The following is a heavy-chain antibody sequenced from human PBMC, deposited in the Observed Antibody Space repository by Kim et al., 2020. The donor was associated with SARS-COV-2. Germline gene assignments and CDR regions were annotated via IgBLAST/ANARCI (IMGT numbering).Heavy chain of an antibody. CDR1: GFTFDDYG. J-gene: IGHJ6*02. CDR2: INWNGGST. CDR3: ARVKVGKNGMDV. D-gene: IGHD1-26*01. Sequence: GGSLRLSCAASGFTFDDYGMSWVRQAPGKGLEWVSGINWNGGSTGYADSVKGRFTISRDNAKNSLYLQMNSLRAEDTALYHCARVKVGKNGMDVWGQGTTVTVSS. V-gene: IGHV3-20*01.